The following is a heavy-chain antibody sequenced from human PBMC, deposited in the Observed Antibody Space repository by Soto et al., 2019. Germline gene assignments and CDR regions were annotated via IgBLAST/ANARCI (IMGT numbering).Heavy chain of an antibody. J-gene: IGHJ4*02. CDR2: IILPFGTP. V-gene: IGHV1-69*13. D-gene: IGHD4-17*01. Sequence: QVRLVQSGAEVKKPGSSVKVSCKASGGTFSNHAINWVRQAPGQGPEWMGVIILPFGTPNYAQRFQGRVTIPADESMTTAYMELNGLRSEDTAVYYCARGHDYAGYIDDWGQGSLVTVSS. CDR3: ARGHDYAGYIDD. CDR1: GGTFSNHA.